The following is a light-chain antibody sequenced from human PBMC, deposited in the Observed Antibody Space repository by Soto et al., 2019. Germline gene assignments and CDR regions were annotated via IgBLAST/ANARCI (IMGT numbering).Light chain of an antibody. J-gene: IGKJ4*01. CDR3: QQHGTSIT. CDR2: GAS. V-gene: IGKV3-20*01. CDR1: QNIKNNY. Sequence: VVMTQSPRTLSLSPGERATLSYRASQNIKNNYVGWYQQKPGQAPTLLIYGASARATGVPDRFSGSGSGTDFTLIINRLEPEDFAVYYCQQHGTSITFGGGTKLESK.